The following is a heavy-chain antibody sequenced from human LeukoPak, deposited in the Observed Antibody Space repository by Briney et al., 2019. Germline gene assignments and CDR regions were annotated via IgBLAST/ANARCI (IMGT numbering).Heavy chain of an antibody. CDR2: IYTSGST. CDR3: ARARRRDAFDI. Sequence: PSETLSLTCTVSGGSISSYYWSWIRQPAGKGLKWIGRIYTSGSTNYNPSLKSRVTISVDTSKNQFSLKLSSVTAADTAVYYCARARRRDAFDIWGQGTMVTVSS. J-gene: IGHJ3*02. V-gene: IGHV4-4*07. CDR1: GGSISSYY.